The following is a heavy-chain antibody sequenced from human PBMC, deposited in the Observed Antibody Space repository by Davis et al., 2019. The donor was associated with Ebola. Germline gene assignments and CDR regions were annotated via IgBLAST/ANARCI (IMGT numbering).Heavy chain of an antibody. D-gene: IGHD4-17*01. Sequence: ASVKVSCKASGYTFTSYYMHWVRQAPGQGLEWLGRIDGYTGVTNYAQNFQGRVTVTRDTTISTAYMELSGLRSDDTALYYCARGDYGEYYFDFWGQGTLVTVSS. CDR3: ARGDYGEYYFDF. CDR2: IDGYTGVT. CDR1: GYTFTSYY. V-gene: IGHV1-2*06. J-gene: IGHJ4*02.